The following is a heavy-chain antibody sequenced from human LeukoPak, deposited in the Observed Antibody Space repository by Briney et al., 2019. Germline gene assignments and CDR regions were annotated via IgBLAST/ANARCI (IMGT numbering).Heavy chain of an antibody. CDR3: ARPIGHYYGSGSYSLSY. Sequence: KXGGSLRLSCAASGFTFSGYSMNWVRQAPGKGLEWVSYISSSGSTIYYADSVKGRFTISRDNAKNSLYLQMNSLRAEDTAVYYCARPIGHYYGSGSYSLSYWGQGTLVTVSS. CDR1: GFTFSGYS. V-gene: IGHV3-48*04. D-gene: IGHD3-10*01. CDR2: ISSSGSTI. J-gene: IGHJ4*02.